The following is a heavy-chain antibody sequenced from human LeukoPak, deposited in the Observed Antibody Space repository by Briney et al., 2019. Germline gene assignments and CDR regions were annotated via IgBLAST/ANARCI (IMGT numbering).Heavy chain of an antibody. Sequence: GESLKIPCKGSGYKFNAYWIAWVRQMPGKGLEWMGIIYPDDSDTRYSPSFQGQVTISADKSISTAYLQWSSLKASDTAMYYCARGFGEFRFDYWGQGTLVTVSS. CDR2: IYPDDSDT. D-gene: IGHD3-10*01. J-gene: IGHJ4*02. CDR1: GYKFNAYW. V-gene: IGHV5-51*01. CDR3: ARGFGEFRFDY.